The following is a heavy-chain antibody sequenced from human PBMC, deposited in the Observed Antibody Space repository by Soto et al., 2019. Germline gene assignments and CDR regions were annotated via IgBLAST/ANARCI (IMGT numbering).Heavy chain of an antibody. CDR1: GYTFTSYD. CDR3: AKYIGGGGGRGY. V-gene: IGHV1-8*01. J-gene: IGHJ4*02. CDR2: MNPNSGNT. D-gene: IGHD3-16*01. Sequence: QVQLVQSGAEVKKPGASVKVSCKASGYTFTSYDINWVRQATGQGLEWMGWMNPNSGNTGYAQKFQGRVTMTRNTSISTAYMELGSLRSEDPAVYYWAKYIGGGGGRGYWGQGTLVTVSS.